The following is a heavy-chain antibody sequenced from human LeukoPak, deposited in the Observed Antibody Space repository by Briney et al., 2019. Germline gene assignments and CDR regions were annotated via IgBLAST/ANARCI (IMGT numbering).Heavy chain of an antibody. D-gene: IGHD6-13*01. J-gene: IGHJ4*02. V-gene: IGHV3-7*01. CDR3: GRVIAGAIDY. Sequence: GGSLRLSCAASGFTFSGHSMTWVRQAPGKGLEWVANINLDGSERFYVDFVKGRFTISRDNADNSKYLQMNSLRAEDTAVYYCGRVIAGAIDYWGQGTLVTVSS. CDR2: INLDGSER. CDR1: GFTFSGHS.